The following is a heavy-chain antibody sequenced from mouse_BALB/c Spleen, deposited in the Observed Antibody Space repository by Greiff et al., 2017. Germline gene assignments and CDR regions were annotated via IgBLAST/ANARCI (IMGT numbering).Heavy chain of an antibody. V-gene: IGHV1-80*01. J-gene: IGHJ4*01. Sequence: QVQLKESGAELVRPGSSVKISCKASGYTFSNYWMNWVKQRPGQGLEWIGQIYPGDGDANYNGKFKGKATLTADKSSSTAYMQLSSLTSEDSAVYFCARLGYGDAMDYWGQGTSVTVSA. CDR2: IYPGDGDA. D-gene: IGHD2-10*02. CDR3: ARLGYGDAMDY. CDR1: GYTFSNYW.